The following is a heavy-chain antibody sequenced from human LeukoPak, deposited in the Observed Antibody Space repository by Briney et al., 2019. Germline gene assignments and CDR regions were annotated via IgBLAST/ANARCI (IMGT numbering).Heavy chain of an antibody. CDR3: ARRLNYYDSSGFDY. Sequence: ASVKVSCKVSGYTLTELSMHWVRQAPGKGLEWMGGFDPEDGETIYAQKFQGRVTMTEDTSTDTAYMELSSLRSEDTAVYYCARRLNYYDSSGFDYWGQGTLVTVSS. CDR2: FDPEDGET. CDR1: GYTLTELS. J-gene: IGHJ4*02. D-gene: IGHD3-22*01. V-gene: IGHV1-24*01.